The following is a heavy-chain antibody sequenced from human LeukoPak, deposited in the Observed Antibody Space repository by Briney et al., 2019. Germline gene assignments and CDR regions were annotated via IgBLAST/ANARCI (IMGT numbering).Heavy chain of an antibody. Sequence: GGSLRLSCAASGFTFSSYSMNWVRQAPGKGLEWVSSISSSSSYIYYADSVKGRFTISRDNDKNSLYLQMNSLRAEDTAVYYCARDITVAGIADWFDPWGQGTLVTVSS. CDR2: ISSSSSYI. V-gene: IGHV3-21*01. J-gene: IGHJ5*02. D-gene: IGHD6-19*01. CDR3: ARDITVAGIADWFDP. CDR1: GFTFSSYS.